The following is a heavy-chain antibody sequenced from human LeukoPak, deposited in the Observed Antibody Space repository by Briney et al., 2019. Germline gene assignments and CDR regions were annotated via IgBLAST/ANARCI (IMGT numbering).Heavy chain of an antibody. CDR2: MNPNSGNT. J-gene: IGHJ6*03. CDR3: ARGGSGSRWYGFYYYYMDV. V-gene: IGHV1-8*01. D-gene: IGHD6-13*01. Sequence: ASVKVSCKASGYTFTGYDINWVRQATGQGLEWMGWMNPNSGNTGYAQKFQGRVTMTRNTSISTADMELSSLRSEHTAVYYCARGGSGSRWYGFYYYYMDVWGKGTTVTVSS. CDR1: GYTFTGYD.